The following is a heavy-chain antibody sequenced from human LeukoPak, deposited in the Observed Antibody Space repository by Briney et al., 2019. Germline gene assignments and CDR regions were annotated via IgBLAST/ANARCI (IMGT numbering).Heavy chain of an antibody. CDR3: ARDRGYSSGWYVSGEDYFDY. Sequence: SETLSLTCTVSGGSISSSSYYWGWIRQPPGKGLEWIGSIYYTRSTYYNPSLKSRVTISVDTSKNQFSLKLTSVTAADTAVYYCARDRGYSSGWYVSGEDYFDYWGQGALVTVSS. J-gene: IGHJ4*02. V-gene: IGHV4-39*02. CDR2: IYYTRST. D-gene: IGHD6-19*01. CDR1: GGSISSSSYY.